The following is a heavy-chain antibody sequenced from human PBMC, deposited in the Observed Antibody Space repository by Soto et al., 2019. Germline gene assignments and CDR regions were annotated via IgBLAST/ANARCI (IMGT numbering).Heavy chain of an antibody. V-gene: IGHV3-23*01. J-gene: IGHJ4*02. CDR1: GFTFSSYA. CDR2: ISGSGGST. CDR3: AKARGDIWTGTDY. Sequence: EVQLLESGGGLVQPGGSLRLSCAASGFTFSSYAMSWVRQAPGKGLEWVSGISGSGGSTYYADSVKGRFTISRDNSKNTLYLQMNSLRAEDTAVYYCAKARGDIWTGTDYWGQGTLVTVSS. D-gene: IGHD3-9*01.